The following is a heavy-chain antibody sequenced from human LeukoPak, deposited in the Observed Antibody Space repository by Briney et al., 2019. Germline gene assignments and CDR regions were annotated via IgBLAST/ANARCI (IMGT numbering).Heavy chain of an antibody. V-gene: IGHV1-2*02. CDR3: ARENTYYDSSGDHDAFDI. Sequence: GASVKVSCKASGYTFTGYYMHWVRQAPGQRLEWMGWINPNSGGTNYAQKFQGRVTMTRDTSISTAYMELSRLRSEDTAVYYCARENTYYDSSGDHDAFDIWGQGTMVTVSS. J-gene: IGHJ3*02. CDR2: INPNSGGT. CDR1: GYTFTGYY. D-gene: IGHD3-22*01.